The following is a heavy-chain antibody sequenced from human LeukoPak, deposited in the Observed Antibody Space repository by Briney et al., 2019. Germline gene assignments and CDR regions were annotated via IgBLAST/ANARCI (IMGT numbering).Heavy chain of an antibody. CDR2: INAGNGNT. J-gene: IGHJ5*02. Sequence: ASVKVSCKASGYTFTSYAMHWVRQAPGQRLEWMGWINAGNGNTKYSQKFQGRVTITRDTSASTAYMELSSLRSEDTAVYYCARDLSGGKDRVARVFDPWGQGTLVTVSS. D-gene: IGHD2-15*01. V-gene: IGHV1-3*01. CDR3: ARDLSGGKDRVARVFDP. CDR1: GYTFTSYA.